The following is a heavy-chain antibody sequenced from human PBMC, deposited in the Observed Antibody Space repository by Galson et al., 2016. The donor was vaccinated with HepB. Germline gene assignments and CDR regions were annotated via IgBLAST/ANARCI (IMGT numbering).Heavy chain of an antibody. V-gene: IGHV3-66*01. CDR3: ARDPPGVPDFALDV. CDR2: ICDGGSA. J-gene: IGHJ6*02. CDR1: GFTVSSNC. D-gene: IGHD3-10*01. Sequence: SLRLSCAASGFTVSSNCMSWVRQAPGKGLEWVSLICDGGSAYYTDSVKARFTISRDNSKNTLYLQMNNLRPEDTAAYFCARDPPGVPDFALDVWGQGTTVTVSS.